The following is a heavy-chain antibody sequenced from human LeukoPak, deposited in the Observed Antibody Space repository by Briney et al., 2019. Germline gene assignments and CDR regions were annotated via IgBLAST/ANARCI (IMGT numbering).Heavy chain of an antibody. Sequence: SETLSLTCTVSGFSISSGHYWGWVRQPPGAGLEWIGSVYQSGTTYYNPSLKSRVTTSVDMSKYQFSLRLRPVTAADTAVYYCARIFIRNGYSSYFDCWGQGTLVTVSS. V-gene: IGHV4-38-2*02. D-gene: IGHD5-18*01. CDR2: VYQSGTT. CDR1: GFSISSGHY. CDR3: ARIFIRNGYSSYFDC. J-gene: IGHJ4*02.